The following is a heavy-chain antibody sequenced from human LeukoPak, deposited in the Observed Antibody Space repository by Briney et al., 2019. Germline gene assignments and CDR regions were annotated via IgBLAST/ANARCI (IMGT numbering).Heavy chain of an antibody. V-gene: IGHV3-7*01. J-gene: IGHJ2*01. CDR1: GFTFSNYW. CDR2: INQDGSEI. CDR3: ARDQGSMIVVRPTNWFFDL. D-gene: IGHD3-22*01. Sequence: GGSLRLSCAASGFTFSNYWMSWVRQAPGKGLEWLANINQDGSEIYYVDSVKGRFTISRDNGKHSLYLQINSRRADGKAVYYCARDQGSMIVVRPTNWFFDLWGRGNLVTVSS.